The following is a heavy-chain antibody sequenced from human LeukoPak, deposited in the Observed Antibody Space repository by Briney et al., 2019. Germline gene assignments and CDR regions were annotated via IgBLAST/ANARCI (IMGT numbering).Heavy chain of an antibody. CDR2: IYHTGRT. V-gene: IGHV4-30-2*01. D-gene: IGHD4-23*01. CDR1: GGSIIVAAYS. Sequence: PSETLSLTCAVSGGSIIVAAYSWSWIRQPPWKGPEWIGYIYHTGRTSYNPSLKSRVTISVDRSKNQFSLKLNSVTAADTAVYYCARGYGDNSGAFDIWGQGTMVTVSS. CDR3: ARGYGDNSGAFDI. J-gene: IGHJ3*02.